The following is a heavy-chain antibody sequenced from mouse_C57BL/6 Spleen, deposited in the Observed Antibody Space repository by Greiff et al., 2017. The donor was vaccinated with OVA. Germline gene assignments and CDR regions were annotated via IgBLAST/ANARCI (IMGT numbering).Heavy chain of an antibody. CDR3: ARDRGVREGMDY. Sequence: EVKLVESEGGLVQPGSSMKLSCTASGFTFSDYYMAWVRQVPEKGLEWVANINYDGSSTYYLDSLKSRFIISRDNAKNILYLQMSSLKSEDTATYYCARDRGVREGMDYWGQGTSVTVSS. CDR1: GFTFSDYY. CDR2: INYDGSST. V-gene: IGHV5-16*01. J-gene: IGHJ4*01. D-gene: IGHD2-14*01.